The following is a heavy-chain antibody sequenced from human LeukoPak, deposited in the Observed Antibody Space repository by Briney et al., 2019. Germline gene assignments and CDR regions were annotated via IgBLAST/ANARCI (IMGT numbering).Heavy chain of an antibody. Sequence: GGSLRLSCAASGFTFSSYWMSWVRQAPGKGLEWVANIKQDGSEKYYVDAVKGRFTISRDHAKNSLYLQMNSLRAEDTAVYYCARDANYYDSSGYYAYYYYGMDVWGQGTTVTVSS. D-gene: IGHD3-22*01. J-gene: IGHJ6*02. CDR2: IKQDGSEK. CDR3: ARDANYYDSSGYYAYYYYGMDV. V-gene: IGHV3-7*01. CDR1: GFTFSSYW.